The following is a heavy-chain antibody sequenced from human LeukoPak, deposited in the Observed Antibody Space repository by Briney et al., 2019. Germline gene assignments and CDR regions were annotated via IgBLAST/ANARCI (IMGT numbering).Heavy chain of an antibody. D-gene: IGHD6-19*01. CDR3: ARGAGWTYGMDV. Sequence: GSLRLSCAASGFTVSSNYMSWVRQAPGKGLEWVSVIYSGGSTYYADSVRGRFTTSRDNSKNTLYLQMNSLRVEDTAVYYCARGAGWTYGMDVWGQGTTVTVSS. CDR1: GFTVSSNY. J-gene: IGHJ6*02. CDR2: IYSGGST. V-gene: IGHV3-66*01.